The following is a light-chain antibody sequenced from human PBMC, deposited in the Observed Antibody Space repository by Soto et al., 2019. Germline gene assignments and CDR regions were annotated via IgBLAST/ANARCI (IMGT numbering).Light chain of an antibody. CDR2: KAS. CDR1: QSISAW. J-gene: IGKJ1*01. Sequence: DIQMTQSPSTLSASVGDRVTITCRASQSISAWLAWYQQKPGKAPKLLIYKASSLESGVPSRFSGSGSGTDFTLPISSLQPDDFATYYCQQYNNYGSWTFGQGTKVDIK. CDR3: QQYNNYGSWT. V-gene: IGKV1-5*03.